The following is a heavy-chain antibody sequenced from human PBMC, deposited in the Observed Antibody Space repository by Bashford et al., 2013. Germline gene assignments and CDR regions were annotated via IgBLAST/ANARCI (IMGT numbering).Heavy chain of an antibody. Sequence: SETLSLTCTVSGGSISSYYWSWIRQPPGKGLEWIGYIYYSGSTNYNPSLKSRVTISVDTSKNQFSLKLSSVTAADTAVYYCARFHSSGWPTQTHNFDYWGQGTLVTVSS. D-gene: IGHD6-19*01. CDR3: ARFHSSGWPTQTHNFDY. V-gene: IGHV4-59*01. CDR1: GGSISSYY. J-gene: IGHJ4*02. CDR2: IYYSGST.